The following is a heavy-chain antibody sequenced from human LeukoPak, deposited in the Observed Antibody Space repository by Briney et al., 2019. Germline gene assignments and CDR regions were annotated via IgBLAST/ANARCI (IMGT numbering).Heavy chain of an antibody. Sequence: SETLFLTCTVSGGSISSYYWSWIRQPPGKGLEWIGYIYYSGSTNYNPSLKSRVTISVDTSKNQFSLKLSSVTAADTAVYYCARGSIAVAGTFDYWGQGTLVTVSS. D-gene: IGHD6-19*01. CDR3: ARGSIAVAGTFDY. CDR1: GGSISSYY. CDR2: IYYSGST. J-gene: IGHJ4*02. V-gene: IGHV4-59*01.